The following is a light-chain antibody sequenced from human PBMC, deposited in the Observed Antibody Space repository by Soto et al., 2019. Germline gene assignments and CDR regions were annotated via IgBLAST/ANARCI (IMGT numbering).Light chain of an antibody. CDR1: QSVSNN. V-gene: IGKV3-15*01. CDR2: YAS. J-gene: IGKJ5*01. Sequence: EIMRTQSPTTLSVSPGERATLSCRASQSVSNNLAWYQQKPGQAPRLLIDYASTSATGITARFSGSGSGTEITLTIRILQSEDFGLYYCQQYNNWEPSTFGQGTRLEIK. CDR3: QQYNNWEPST.